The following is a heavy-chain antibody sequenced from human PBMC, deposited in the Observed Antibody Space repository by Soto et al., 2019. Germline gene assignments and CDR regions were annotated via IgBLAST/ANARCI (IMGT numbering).Heavy chain of an antibody. Sequence: SVKVSCKASGGTFSSYAISWVRQAPGQGLEWMGGIIPIFGTANYAQKFQGRVTITADESTSTAYMELSSLRSEDTAVYYCARKNPYYYVSSGYYYYYGMDVWGQGTTVTVSS. CDR1: GGTFSSYA. J-gene: IGHJ6*02. V-gene: IGHV1-69*13. CDR3: ARKNPYYYVSSGYYYYYGMDV. CDR2: IIPIFGTA. D-gene: IGHD3-22*01.